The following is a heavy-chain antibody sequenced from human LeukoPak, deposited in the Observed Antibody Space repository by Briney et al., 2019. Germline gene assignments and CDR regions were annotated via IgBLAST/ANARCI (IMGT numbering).Heavy chain of an antibody. CDR1: GYTFTDHY. V-gene: IGHV1-2*02. J-gene: IGHJ4*02. Sequence: GASVQVSCKGSGYTFTDHYMHWVRQAPGQGLEWMAKINPNSGATAYAEGFQGRVTLTRDTSISTVYMELRTLRSGDTAVYYCARPSDYGDYIDYWGQGALVTVSS. D-gene: IGHD4-17*01. CDR2: INPNSGAT. CDR3: ARPSDYGDYIDY.